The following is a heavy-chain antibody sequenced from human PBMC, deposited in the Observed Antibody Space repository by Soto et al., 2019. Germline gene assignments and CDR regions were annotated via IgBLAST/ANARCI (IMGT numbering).Heavy chain of an antibody. CDR3: AGDGVYSPFDY. J-gene: IGHJ4*02. Sequence: QVQLVQSGAEVKKPGASVKVSCKASGYTFTNYYMHWVRQAPGQGLEWMGVINPSGGSTSYPQKFQGRVTMTRDTSTSTVYMELSSLSSDDTAVYYCAGDGVYSPFDYWGQGTLVTVSS. CDR1: GYTFTNYY. D-gene: IGHD4-17*01. V-gene: IGHV1-46*03. CDR2: INPSGGST.